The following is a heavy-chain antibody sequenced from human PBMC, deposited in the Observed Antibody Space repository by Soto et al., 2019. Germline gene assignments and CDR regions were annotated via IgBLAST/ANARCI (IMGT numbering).Heavy chain of an antibody. J-gene: IGHJ4*02. D-gene: IGHD2-2*01. Sequence: QLQLRESGPGLVKPSETLSLSCNVSGGSISTTSNYWGWIRQPPGKGLQWIGSIYSGGSIFYNPSLKSRVTISVDTSKNQFSLTLTSLTAADTAVYFCARHNTGYASTWLFDYWGQGTLVTVSS. CDR1: GGSISTTSNY. CDR3: ARHNTGYASTWLFDY. CDR2: IYSGGSI. V-gene: IGHV4-39*01.